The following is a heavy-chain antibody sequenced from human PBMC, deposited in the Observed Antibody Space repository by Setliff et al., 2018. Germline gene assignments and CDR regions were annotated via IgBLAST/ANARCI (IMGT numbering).Heavy chain of an antibody. V-gene: IGHV4-4*07. CDR2: VYYSGTA. Sequence: PSETLSLTCTVSGGSINNYYWSWIRQPAGKGLEWIGRVYYSGTANYSPSLRSRLTISVDTSKNQFSLKLRSVTAADTAVYYCARGGTFRYFDFWGQGAPVTVSS. D-gene: IGHD5-12*01. J-gene: IGHJ4*02. CDR1: GGSINNYY. CDR3: ARGGTFRYFDF.